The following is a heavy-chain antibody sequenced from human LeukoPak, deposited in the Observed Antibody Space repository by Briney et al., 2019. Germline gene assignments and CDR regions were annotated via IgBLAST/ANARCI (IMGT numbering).Heavy chain of an antibody. CDR2: LFDSVRT. Sequence: SETLPLTCTVSGGSITSHYWSWVRQPPGKGLEWIAYLFDSVRTKDNPSLKSRLTLSADTSKNQFSLRLNSVTAADTAVYYCARGEVVVVVAATRDNWFDPWGQGTLVTVSS. J-gene: IGHJ5*02. V-gene: IGHV4-59*11. D-gene: IGHD2-15*01. CDR1: GGSITSHY. CDR3: ARGEVVVVVAATRDNWFDP.